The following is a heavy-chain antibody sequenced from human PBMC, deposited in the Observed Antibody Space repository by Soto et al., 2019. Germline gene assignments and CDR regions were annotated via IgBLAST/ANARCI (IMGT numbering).Heavy chain of an antibody. CDR3: AKGTTSLPPWFEP. CDR2: ISFDGSDE. D-gene: IGHD1-7*01. V-gene: IGHV3-30*18. J-gene: IGHJ5*02. CDR1: GFAFSSYG. Sequence: GGSLRLSCAASGFAFSSYGMHWVRQAPGKGLEWVAVISFDGSDEYYGDSVKGRFTISRDDSKNTLYLQMNSLRVEDTAVYYCAKGTTSLPPWFEPWGQGTLVTVSS.